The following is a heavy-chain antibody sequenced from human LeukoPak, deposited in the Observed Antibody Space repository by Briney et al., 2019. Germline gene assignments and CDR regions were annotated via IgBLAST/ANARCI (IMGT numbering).Heavy chain of an antibody. D-gene: IGHD5-12*01. J-gene: IGHJ4*02. Sequence: RASVKVSCKASGSTFPSHAITWLRQAPGQGLEWMGWISAYNGTTNYAQKFQGRVTMTTDTSTSTAYMELRSLRSDDTAVYYCARDSRYDEGYSGQGTLVTVSS. CDR3: ARDSRYDEGY. V-gene: IGHV1-18*04. CDR2: ISAYNGTT. CDR1: GSTFPSHA.